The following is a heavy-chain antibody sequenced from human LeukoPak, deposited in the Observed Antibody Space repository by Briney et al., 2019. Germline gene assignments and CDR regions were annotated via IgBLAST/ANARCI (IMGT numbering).Heavy chain of an antibody. D-gene: IGHD4-17*01. Sequence: GGSLRLSCAASGFTFSNAWMSWVRQAPGKGLELVGRIKSKTDGGTTDYAAPVKGRFTISRDDSKNTLYLQMNSLKTEDTAVYYCTTDLDYGDYMGDYWGQGTLVTVSS. J-gene: IGHJ4*02. CDR1: GFTFSNAW. V-gene: IGHV3-15*01. CDR3: TTDLDYGDYMGDY. CDR2: IKSKTDGGTT.